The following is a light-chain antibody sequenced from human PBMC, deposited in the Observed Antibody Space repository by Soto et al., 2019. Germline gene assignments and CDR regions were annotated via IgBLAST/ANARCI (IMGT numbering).Light chain of an antibody. V-gene: IGLV2-14*01. CDR2: DVS. J-gene: IGLJ1*01. CDR3: TSYTSSSSYV. CDR1: SSDVGGYNY. Sequence: QSVLTQPASVSGSPGQSITISCTGASSDVGGYNYVSWYQQLPGKAPKLMIYDVSNRPSGVSNRFSGSKSGNTASLTISGLQSEDEADYYCTSYTSSSSYVFGTGTKVTVL.